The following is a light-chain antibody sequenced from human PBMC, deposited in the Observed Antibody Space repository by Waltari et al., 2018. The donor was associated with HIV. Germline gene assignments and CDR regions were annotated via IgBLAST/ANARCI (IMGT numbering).Light chain of an antibody. CDR1: SSDVGGYNY. Sequence: QSALTQPRPVSGSPGQSVTISCSGSSSDVGGYNYVSWYQQYPGKAPKLMIYDVIKRPSGVPDRFSGSKSGNTASLTVSGLQAEDAADYYCCSYAGSYTLVFGGGTKLTVL. V-gene: IGLV2-11*01. CDR2: DVI. CDR3: CSYAGSYTLV. J-gene: IGLJ2*01.